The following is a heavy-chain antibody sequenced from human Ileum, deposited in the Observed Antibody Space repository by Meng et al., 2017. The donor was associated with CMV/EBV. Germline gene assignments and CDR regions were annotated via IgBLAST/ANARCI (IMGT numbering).Heavy chain of an antibody. Sequence: KTAGYTFTTDGRNWVREAPGQRLEWMGWINTNTGNPVYAPDFTGRFVFSLDTSVSTAYLQISGLRAGDTAVYYCTRGDGAHSAKFDHWGQGTLVTVSS. CDR3: TRGDGAHSAKFDH. D-gene: IGHD5-24*01. V-gene: IGHV7-4-1*02. CDR2: INTNTGNP. J-gene: IGHJ4*02. CDR1: GYTFTTDG.